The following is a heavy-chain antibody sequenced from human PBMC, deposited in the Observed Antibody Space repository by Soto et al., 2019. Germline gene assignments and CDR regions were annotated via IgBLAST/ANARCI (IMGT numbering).Heavy chain of an antibody. Sequence: QVQLVESGGGVVQPGRSLRLSCAASGFSFSSYAMHWVRQAPGKGLEWVAIISYDGNNIYSADSVKGRFTISRDNSKNTLYLEMSSLRAEDTAVYYCAKTYRHYCTGGSCYFFDYWGQGTLVTVSS. D-gene: IGHD2-15*01. CDR2: ISYDGNNI. J-gene: IGHJ4*02. CDR3: AKTYRHYCTGGSCYFFDY. V-gene: IGHV3-30*18. CDR1: GFSFSSYA.